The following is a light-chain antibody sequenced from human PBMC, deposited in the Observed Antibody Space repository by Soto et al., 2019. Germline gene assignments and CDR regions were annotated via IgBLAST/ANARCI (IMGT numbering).Light chain of an antibody. CDR3: CSYAGSSTFWV. Sequence: QSVLTQPASVSGSPGQSITISCTGTSSDVGSYNLVSWYQHHPGKAPKLMIYEGSKRPSGVSNRFSGSKSGNTASLTISGLQAEDEADYYCCSYAGSSTFWVFGGGTKLT. J-gene: IGLJ3*02. CDR2: EGS. CDR1: SSDVGSYNL. V-gene: IGLV2-23*03.